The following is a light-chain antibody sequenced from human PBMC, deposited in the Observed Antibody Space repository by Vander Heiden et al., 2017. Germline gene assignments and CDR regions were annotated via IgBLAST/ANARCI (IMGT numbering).Light chain of an antibody. J-gene: IGKJ5*01. V-gene: IGKV1-39*01. CDR1: QSISSY. Sequence: DIQMTQSPSSLSASVGDRVTITCRASQSISSYLNWYQQKPGKAPKLLIYAASSLQSGVPSRFSGSGSGTDFTLTISSLQPEDFATYYCQLSYSTPSITFGQGTRLEIK. CDR3: QLSYSTPSIT. CDR2: AAS.